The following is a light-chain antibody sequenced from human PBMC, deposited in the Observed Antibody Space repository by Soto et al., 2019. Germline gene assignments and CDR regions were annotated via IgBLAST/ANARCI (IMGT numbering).Light chain of an antibody. J-gene: IGKJ4*01. CDR1: QSVNTN. CDR2: GAS. V-gene: IGKV3-15*01. CDR3: QQYNNWPSLT. Sequence: EIVMTQSPATLSVSPGERATLSCRASQSVNTNLVWYQQKPGQAPRLLIYGASTRATGIPARFSGSGSGTEFTLTISSLPSEDFAVYYCQQYNNWPSLTFGGGTKVEIK.